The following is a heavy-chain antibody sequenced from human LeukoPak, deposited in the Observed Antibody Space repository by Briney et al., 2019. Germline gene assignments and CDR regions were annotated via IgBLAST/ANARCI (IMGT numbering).Heavy chain of an antibody. CDR1: GYTFTSYD. CDR3: ASRDGYNLGIFY. Sequence: ASVKVSCKASGYTFTSYDINWVRQATGQGLEWMGWMNPNSGNTGYAQKFQGRVTMTRNTSISTAYMELSSLRSEDTAVYYCASRDGYNLGIFYWGQGTLVTVSS. J-gene: IGHJ4*02. D-gene: IGHD5-24*01. CDR2: MNPNSGNT. V-gene: IGHV1-8*01.